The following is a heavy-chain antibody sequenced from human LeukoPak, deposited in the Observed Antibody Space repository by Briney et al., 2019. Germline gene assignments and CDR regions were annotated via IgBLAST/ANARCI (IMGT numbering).Heavy chain of an antibody. CDR3: ARGLSSGWYLDY. V-gene: IGHV3-30-3*01. D-gene: IGHD6-19*01. CDR1: GFTFSSYA. CDR2: ISYDGSNK. Sequence: GRSLRLSCAASGFTFSSYAMHWVRQAPGKGLEWVAVISYDGSNKYYADFVKGRFTISRDNSKNTLYLQMNSLRAEDTAVYYCARGLSSGWYLDYWGQGTLVTVSS. J-gene: IGHJ4*02.